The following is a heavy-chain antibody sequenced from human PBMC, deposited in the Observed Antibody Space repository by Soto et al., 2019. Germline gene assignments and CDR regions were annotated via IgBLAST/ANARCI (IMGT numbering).Heavy chain of an antibody. J-gene: IGHJ5*02. CDR2: IWSVGRNT. Sequence: EVSLRRSWSAAGFIYSSYGMHWVRQAPGKGLEWVAAIWSVGRNTFYSACVKGRCSISRDSSKSTLYLQMNSLKAVDTAFHGSANSTTVANEWLETWDQGIQVT. D-gene: IGHD5-12*01. CDR3: ANSTTVANEWLET. CDR1: GFIYSSYG. V-gene: IGHV3-33*06.